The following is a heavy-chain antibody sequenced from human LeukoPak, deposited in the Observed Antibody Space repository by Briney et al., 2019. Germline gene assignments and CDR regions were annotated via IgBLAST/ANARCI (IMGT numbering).Heavy chain of an antibody. CDR2: TYYRSKWYN. CDR3: AREGGDSSSWAW. V-gene: IGHV6-1*01. CDR1: RDSGSRNRAG. J-gene: IGHJ4*02. Sequence: SQSLSETLANSRDSGSRNRAGLYWTRLSPSRSLEWLGRTYYRSKWYNDYAVSVKSRITINPDTSKNQFSLQLNSVTPEDTAVYYCAREGGDSSSWAWWGQGTLVTVSS. D-gene: IGHD6-13*01.